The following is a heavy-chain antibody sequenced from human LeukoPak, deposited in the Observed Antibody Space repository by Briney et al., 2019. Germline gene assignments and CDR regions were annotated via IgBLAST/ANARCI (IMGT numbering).Heavy chain of an antibody. J-gene: IGHJ6*02. V-gene: IGHV4-34*01. CDR2: INHSGST. D-gene: IGHD2-2*01. Sequence: SETLSLTCAVYGGSFSGYCWSWIRQPPGKGLEWIGEINHSGSTNCNPSLKSRVTISVDTSKNQFSLELSSVTAADTAVYYCARGWDIVVVPAAEREGMDVWGQGTTVTVSS. CDR3: ARGWDIVVVPAAEREGMDV. CDR1: GGSFSGYC.